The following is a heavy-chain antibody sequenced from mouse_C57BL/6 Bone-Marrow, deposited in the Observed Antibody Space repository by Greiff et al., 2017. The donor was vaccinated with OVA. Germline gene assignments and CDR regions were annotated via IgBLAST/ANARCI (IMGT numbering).Heavy chain of an antibody. J-gene: IGHJ4*01. Sequence: EVQLQQSGPELVKPGASVKLPCKASGYTFTDYNMDWVKQSHGKSLEWIGDINPNNGGTIYNQKFKGKATLTVDKSSSTAYMELRSLTSEDTPVYYCARGYDGVFYYAMDYWGQGTSVTVSS. D-gene: IGHD2-12*01. CDR2: INPNNGGT. V-gene: IGHV1-18*01. CDR3: ARGYDGVFYYAMDY. CDR1: GYTFTDYN.